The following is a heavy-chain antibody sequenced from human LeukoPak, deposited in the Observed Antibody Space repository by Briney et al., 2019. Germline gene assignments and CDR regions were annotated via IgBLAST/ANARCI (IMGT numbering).Heavy chain of an antibody. CDR1: GGSISSSSYY. Sequence: PSETLSLTCTVSGGSISSSSYYWGWIRQPPGKGLEWIGSIYYSGSTYYNPSLKSRVTISVDTSKNQFSLKLSSVTAADTAVYYCARIGYNWNYSLDYWGQGTLVTVSS. CDR2: IYYSGST. CDR3: ARIGYNWNYSLDY. D-gene: IGHD1-7*01. V-gene: IGHV4-39*07. J-gene: IGHJ4*02.